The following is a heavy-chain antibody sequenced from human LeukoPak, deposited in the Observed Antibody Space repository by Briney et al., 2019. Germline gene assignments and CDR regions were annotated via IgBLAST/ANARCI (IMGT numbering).Heavy chain of an antibody. D-gene: IGHD3-22*01. CDR2: ISYDGSNK. J-gene: IGHJ6*02. CDR1: GFTFSSYG. V-gene: IGHV3-30*18. CDR3: AKDLGTYYYDSSGYRNYYYGMDV. Sequence: GGSLILSCAAPGFTFSSYGMPSVRQAPGKGLEWVAVISYDGSNKYYADSVKGRFTISRDNSKNTLYLQMNSLRAEDTAVYYRAKDLGTYYYDSSGYRNYYYGMDVWGQGTTVTVSS.